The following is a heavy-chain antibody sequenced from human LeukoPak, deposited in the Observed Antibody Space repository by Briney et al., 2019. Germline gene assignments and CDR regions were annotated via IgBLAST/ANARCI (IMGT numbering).Heavy chain of an antibody. D-gene: IGHD6-13*01. Sequence: SGTLSLTCAVSGGSISSSNWWSLVRQPPGKGLEWIGEIYHSGSANYNPSLKSRVTISVDKSKNQFSLKLSSVTAADTAVYYCARDLIAAAGPIDYWGQGTLVTVSS. CDR2: IYHSGSA. J-gene: IGHJ4*02. V-gene: IGHV4-4*02. CDR3: ARDLIAAAGPIDY. CDR1: GGSISSSNW.